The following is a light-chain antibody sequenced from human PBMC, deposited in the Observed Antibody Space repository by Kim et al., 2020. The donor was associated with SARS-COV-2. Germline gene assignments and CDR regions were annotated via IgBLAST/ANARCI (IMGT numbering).Light chain of an antibody. J-gene: IGLJ3*02. CDR2: DNN. CDR3: GTWDSSPSAGWV. CDR1: SSNIGNNY. V-gene: IGLV1-51*01. Sequence: QSVLTQPPSVSAAPGQKVTISCSGSSSNIGNNYVSWYQQFPGTAPKLLIYDNNKRPSGIPDRFSGSKSGTSATLGITGLQTGDEADYYCGTWDSSPSAGWVFGGGTKLTVL.